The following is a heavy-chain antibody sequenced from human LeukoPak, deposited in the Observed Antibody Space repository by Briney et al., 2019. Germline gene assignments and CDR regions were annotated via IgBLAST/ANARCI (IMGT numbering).Heavy chain of an antibody. CDR1: GFIFATSG. J-gene: IGHJ4*02. D-gene: IGHD5-24*01. CDR2: SSA. CDR3: AKRDGRYFDS. Sequence: GGSLRLSCAASGFIFATSGMHWVRQAPGKGLEWLGSSAQHADSVKGRLTISRDNSNNTLFLQMNSLRAEDTAVYFCAKRDGRYFDSWGQGTLVTVSS. V-gene: IGHV3-23*01.